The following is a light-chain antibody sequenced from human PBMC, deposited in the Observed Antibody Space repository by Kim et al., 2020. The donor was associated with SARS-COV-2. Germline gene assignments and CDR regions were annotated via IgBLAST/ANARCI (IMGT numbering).Light chain of an antibody. V-gene: IGLV3-27*01. CDR2: KDS. Sequence: SYELTQPSSVSVSPGQTARITCSGDVLAKKYARWFQQKPGQAPVLVIYKDSERPSGFPERFSGSSSGTTVTLTISGAQVEDEADYYCYSAADNNLVFGGGTQLTVL. CDR3: YSAADNNLV. CDR1: VLAKKY. J-gene: IGLJ3*02.